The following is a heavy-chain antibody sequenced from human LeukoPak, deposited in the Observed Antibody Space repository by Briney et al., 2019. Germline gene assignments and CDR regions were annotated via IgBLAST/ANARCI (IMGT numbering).Heavy chain of an antibody. Sequence: GGSLRLSCAASGFTVSSNCMSWVRQAPGKGLEWVSVIYSGGSTYYADSVKGRFTISRDNSKNTLYLQMNSLRAEDTAVYYCARAVGYCSSTSCRPNYFDYWGQGTLVTVSS. V-gene: IGHV3-53*01. CDR2: IYSGGST. J-gene: IGHJ4*02. D-gene: IGHD2-2*01. CDR3: ARAVGYCSSTSCRPNYFDY. CDR1: GFTVSSNC.